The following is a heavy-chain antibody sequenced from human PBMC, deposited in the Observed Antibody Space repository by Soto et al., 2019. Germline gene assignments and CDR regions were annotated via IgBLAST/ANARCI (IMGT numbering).Heavy chain of an antibody. CDR2: ISSSGTII. CDR1: GFIFTSYA. CDR3: ARRSIAARRGAFDI. V-gene: IGHV3-48*01. D-gene: IGHD6-6*01. J-gene: IGHJ3*02. Sequence: PGGSLRLSCAASGFIFTSYAINWVRQAPGKGLEWVSYISSSGTIIYYADSVKGRFTISRDNAKNSLYLQMNSLRAEDTAVYYCARRSIAARRGAFDIWGQGTMVTVSS.